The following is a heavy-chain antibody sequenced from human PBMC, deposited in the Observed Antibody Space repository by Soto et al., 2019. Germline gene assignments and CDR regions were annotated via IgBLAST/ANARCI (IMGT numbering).Heavy chain of an antibody. J-gene: IGHJ4*02. CDR2: IYHSVST. CDR1: GGSISSGGYS. CDR3: ARAPDY. V-gene: IGHV4-30-2*01. Sequence: QLQLLESGSGLVKPSQTLSLTCAVSGGSISSGGYSWSWIRQPPGKGLEYIGYIYHSVSTYYNPSHESGVTISVDRSKNQFSLRLSSVTAADTAVYYCARAPDYWGQGTQVTVSS.